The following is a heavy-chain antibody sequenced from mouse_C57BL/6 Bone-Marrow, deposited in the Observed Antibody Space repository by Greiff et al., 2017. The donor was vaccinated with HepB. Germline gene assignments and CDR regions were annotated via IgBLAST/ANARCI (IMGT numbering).Heavy chain of an antibody. CDR2: LWSGGST. CDR3: ARTFYYYGSSYGYFDV. V-gene: IGHV2-2*01. J-gene: IGHJ1*03. Sequence: VKLKQSGPGLVQPSQSLSITCTVSGFSLTSYGVHWVRQSPGKGLEWLGVLWSGGSTDYNAAFISRLSISKDNSKSQVFFKMNSLQADDTAIYYCARTFYYYGSSYGYFDVWGTGTTVTVSS. D-gene: IGHD1-1*01. CDR1: GFSLTSYG.